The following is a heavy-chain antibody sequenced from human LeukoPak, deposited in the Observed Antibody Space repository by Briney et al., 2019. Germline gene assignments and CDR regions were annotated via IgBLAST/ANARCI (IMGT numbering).Heavy chain of an antibody. CDR2: IYYSGST. D-gene: IGHD1-14*01. J-gene: IGHJ5*02. CDR3: ARSRTLKSGFWFDP. Sequence: PSETLSLTCAVYGGSFSGYYWSWIRQPPGKGLEWIGSIYYSGSTYYNPSLKSRVTISVDTSKNQFSLKLSSVTAADTAVYYCARSRTLKSGFWFDPWGQGTLVTVSS. CDR1: GGSFSGYY. V-gene: IGHV4-34*01.